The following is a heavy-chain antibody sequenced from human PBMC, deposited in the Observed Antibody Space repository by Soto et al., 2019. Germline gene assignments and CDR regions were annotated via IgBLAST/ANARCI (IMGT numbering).Heavy chain of an antibody. D-gene: IGHD2-2*01. CDR2: ISGYNGNT. J-gene: IGHJ5*02. Sequence: RASVKVSCKASGYIFINYGITWVRQAPGQGLEWMGWISGYNGNTKYADKLQGRVTTTTDTSTTTAYMELRSLRSDDTAVYYCARDEVPAANWLDRWGQGTLVTVSS. CDR3: ARDEVPAANWLDR. V-gene: IGHV1-18*01. CDR1: GYIFINYG.